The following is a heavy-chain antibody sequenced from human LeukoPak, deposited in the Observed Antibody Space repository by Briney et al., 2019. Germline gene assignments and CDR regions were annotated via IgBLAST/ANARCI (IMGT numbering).Heavy chain of an antibody. CDR3: ARSYGDDKFDY. CDR1: GFTFSSYW. V-gene: IGHV3-7*01. J-gene: IGHJ4*02. Sequence: PGGSLRLSCAASGFTFSSYWMSWVRQAPGKGLEWVANIKQDGSEKYYVDSVKGRFTISRDNAKNSLFLQMSSLRAEDTAVYYCARSYGDDKFDYWGQGTLVTVSS. CDR2: IKQDGSEK. D-gene: IGHD4-17*01.